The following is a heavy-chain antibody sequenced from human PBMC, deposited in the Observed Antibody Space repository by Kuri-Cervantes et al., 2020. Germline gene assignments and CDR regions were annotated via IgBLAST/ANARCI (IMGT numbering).Heavy chain of an antibody. CDR2: ISAYNGDT. Sequence: ASVKVSCKASGYTFTSYCISWVRQAPGQGLEWMGWISAYNGDTNYAQKLQGRVTMTRNTSISTAYMELSSLRSEDTAVYYCARGTYPRRVVPAARYYYGMDVWGQGTTVTVSS. D-gene: IGHD2-2*01. J-gene: IGHJ6*02. CDR1: GYTFTSYC. V-gene: IGHV1-18*01. CDR3: ARGTYPRRVVPAARYYYGMDV.